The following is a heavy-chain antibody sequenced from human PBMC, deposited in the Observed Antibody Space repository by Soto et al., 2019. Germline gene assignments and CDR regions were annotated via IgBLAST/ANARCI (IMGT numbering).Heavy chain of an antibody. CDR1: GYTFTIYA. V-gene: IGHV1-3*01. J-gene: IGHJ6*02. D-gene: IGHD1-26*01. Sequence: QVQLVQSGAEVKKPGASVKVSCKASGYTFTIYAIHWVRQAPGQGLERMGWINAVNGNTKYSQKFQGRVTLTRDTSASTAYMELSSLRSEDTAVYYCARDLSGNSYYGVDVWGQGTTVTVSS. CDR2: INAVNGNT. CDR3: ARDLSGNSYYGVDV.